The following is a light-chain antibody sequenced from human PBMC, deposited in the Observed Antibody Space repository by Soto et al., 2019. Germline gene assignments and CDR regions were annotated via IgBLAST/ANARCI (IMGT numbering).Light chain of an antibody. Sequence: DIVMTQSPLSLSVTPGEPASISCRSSQSLLHSSGYTYLHWFLQRAGQSPQLLIYLAFNRASGVPDRFTSSGSGTDFTLTISRVEVEDVGVYYCMQALQSVFSFGPGTRVDF. CDR3: MQALQSVFS. V-gene: IGKV2-28*01. CDR2: LAF. CDR1: QSLLHSSGYTY. J-gene: IGKJ3*01.